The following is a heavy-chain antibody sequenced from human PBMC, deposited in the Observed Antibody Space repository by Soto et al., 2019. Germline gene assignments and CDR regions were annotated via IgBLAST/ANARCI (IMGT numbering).Heavy chain of an antibody. CDR3: ARMWSGYSPSYYYYGMDV. CDR2: ISSSSAYI. Sequence: EVQLVESGGGLVKTGGSLRLSCAASGFTFSGYSMKWVRQAPGKGLEWVASISSSSAYIYFADSLKGRFTISRDNAKNSLYRQMNSLRAEDTAVYYCARMWSGYSPSYYYYGMDVLGQGTTVTVSS. CDR1: GFTFSGYS. D-gene: IGHD3-3*01. V-gene: IGHV3-21*01. J-gene: IGHJ6*02.